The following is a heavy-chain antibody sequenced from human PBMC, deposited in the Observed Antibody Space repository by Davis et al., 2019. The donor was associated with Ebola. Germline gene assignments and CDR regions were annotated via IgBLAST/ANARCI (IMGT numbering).Heavy chain of an antibody. V-gene: IGHV1-8*01. J-gene: IGHJ4*02. Sequence: ASVKVSCKASGYTFTSYDINWVRQATGQGLEWMGWMNPNSGNTGYAQKFQGRVTMTRNTSISTAYMELSSLRSEDTAVYYCARESADILTGYYDYWGQGTLVTVSS. CDR1: GYTFTSYD. CDR3: ARESADILTGYYDY. D-gene: IGHD3-9*01. CDR2: MNPNSGNT.